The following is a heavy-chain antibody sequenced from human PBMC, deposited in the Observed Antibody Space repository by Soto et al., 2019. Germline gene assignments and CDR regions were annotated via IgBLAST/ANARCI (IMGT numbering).Heavy chain of an antibody. CDR2: IDWDDDK. CDR1: EFSLRTDGMC. Sequence: SGPTLVNPTQTLTLTCTFSEFSLRTDGMCVSWIRQPPGKALEWLARIDWDDDKYYSTSLKTRLAISKDTSKDQVVLTMTNMDPVDTATYYCARIGPETRSYFDFWGQGIMVTVSS. J-gene: IGHJ4*02. D-gene: IGHD1-1*01. V-gene: IGHV2-70*11. CDR3: ARIGPETRSYFDF.